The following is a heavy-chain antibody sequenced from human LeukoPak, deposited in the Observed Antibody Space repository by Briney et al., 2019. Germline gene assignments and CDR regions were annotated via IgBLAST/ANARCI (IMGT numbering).Heavy chain of an antibody. D-gene: IGHD3-10*01. CDR1: GGSLSRYY. CDR3: ARGYGSGSYFAY. V-gene: IGHV4-59*01. CDR2: IYYSGST. Sequence: SETLSLTCIVSGGSLSRYYWTWIRQPPGKGLEWIGYIYYSGSTNYNPSLKSRVTISVDTSKNQFSLKLSSLTAADTGVYYCARGYGSGSYFAYWGQGTLVTVSS. J-gene: IGHJ4*02.